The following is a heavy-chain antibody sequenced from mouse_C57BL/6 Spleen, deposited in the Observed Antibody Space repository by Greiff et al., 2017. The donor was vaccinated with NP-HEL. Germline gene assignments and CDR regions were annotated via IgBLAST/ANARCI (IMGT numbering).Heavy chain of an antibody. J-gene: IGHJ1*03. CDR3: APTAVVADWYFDV. V-gene: IGHV1-22*01. CDR2: INPNNGGT. CDR1: GYTFTDYN. Sequence: VQLKESGPELVKPGASVKMSCKASGYTFTDYNMHWVKQSHGKSLEWIGYINPNNGGTSYNQKVKGKATLTVNKSSSTAYMELRSLTSEDSAVYYCAPTAVVADWYFDVWGTGTTVTVSS. D-gene: IGHD1-1*01.